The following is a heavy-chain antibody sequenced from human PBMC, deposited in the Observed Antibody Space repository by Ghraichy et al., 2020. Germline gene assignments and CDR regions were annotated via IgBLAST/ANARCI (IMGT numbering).Heavy chain of an antibody. D-gene: IGHD3-3*02. CDR3: ASAPVSIYLYYFDY. Sequence: YISYKENTNYNPSLRSRVTISVDTTTNQFSLKLSSVTAADTAVYYCASAPVSIYLYYFDYWGQGAPVTVS. J-gene: IGHJ4*02. V-gene: IGHV4-59*01. CDR2: ISYKENT.